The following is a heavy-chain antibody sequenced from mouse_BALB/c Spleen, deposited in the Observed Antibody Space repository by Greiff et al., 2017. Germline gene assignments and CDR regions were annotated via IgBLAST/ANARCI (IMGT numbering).Heavy chain of an antibody. CDR2: IDPENGNT. D-gene: IGHD1-1*01. CDR3: AVYYGSYYAMDY. J-gene: IGHJ4*01. V-gene: IGHV14-1*02. Sequence: EVQLQQSGAELVRPGASVKLSCKASGFNFKDYYMHWVKQRPEQGLEWIGCIDPENGNTIYDSKFQGKASITADTSSNTDYLQLSSQTSEDTAVYYCAVYYGSYYAMDYWGQGTSVTVSS. CDR1: GFNFKDYY.